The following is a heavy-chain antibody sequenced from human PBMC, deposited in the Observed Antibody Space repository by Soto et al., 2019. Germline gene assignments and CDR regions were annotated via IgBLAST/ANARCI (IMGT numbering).Heavy chain of an antibody. J-gene: IGHJ4*02. V-gene: IGHV3-23*01. Sequence: EVQLLESGGGLVQPGGSLRLSCAASGITFNNYAMGWVRQAPGKGLEWVSSISGSGGSTSYADSVKGRFTISSDNSKHSLYLQIDSLRVEDTAVYYCASQLLVLLAATSLEFGHWGQLTLVTVSS. CDR3: ASQLLVLLAATSLEFGH. D-gene: IGHD2-15*01. CDR2: ISGSGGST. CDR1: GITFNNYA.